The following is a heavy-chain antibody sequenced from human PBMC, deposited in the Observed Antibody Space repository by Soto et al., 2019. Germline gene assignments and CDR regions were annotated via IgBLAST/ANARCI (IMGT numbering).Heavy chain of an antibody. CDR3: ARDYGSGPPLPFAY. Sequence: PSETLSLTCVVYGGSLSGEYWSWIRQSPGKGLEWIGEINHIGSTNYNPSLKSRVTISKDTSKNQFSLKLRSVTAADTAVYYCARDYGSGPPLPFAYWGQGTLVTVS. J-gene: IGHJ4*02. CDR2: INHIGST. V-gene: IGHV4-34*01. CDR1: GGSLSGEY. D-gene: IGHD3-10*01.